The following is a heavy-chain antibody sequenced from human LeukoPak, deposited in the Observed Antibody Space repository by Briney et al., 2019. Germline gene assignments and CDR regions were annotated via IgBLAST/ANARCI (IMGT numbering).Heavy chain of an antibody. CDR2: ISYDGSNK. D-gene: IGHD5-18*01. CDR3: AAPPRGYSYGFDY. J-gene: IGHJ4*02. V-gene: IGHV3-30*04. CDR1: GFTFSSYA. Sequence: PGGSLGLSCAASGFTFSSYAMHWVRQAPGKGLEWVAVISYDGSNKYYADSVKGRFTISRDNSKNTLYLQMNSLRAEDTAVYYCAAPPRGYSYGFDYWGQGTLVTVSS.